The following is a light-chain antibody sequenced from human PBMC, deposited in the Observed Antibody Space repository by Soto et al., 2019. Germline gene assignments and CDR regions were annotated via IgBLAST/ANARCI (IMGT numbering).Light chain of an antibody. CDR2: GAA. CDR1: QSVNSNY. Sequence: EIVLTQSPGTLSLSPGDRATLSCRASQSVNSNYLAWYQRKPGQAPMILIYGAANRATDIPYRFSASGSGPDFTLSVTRLEAEDFAVYYCQQYDSTPPTFGQGTKVEVK. J-gene: IGKJ1*01. V-gene: IGKV3-20*01. CDR3: QQYDSTPPT.